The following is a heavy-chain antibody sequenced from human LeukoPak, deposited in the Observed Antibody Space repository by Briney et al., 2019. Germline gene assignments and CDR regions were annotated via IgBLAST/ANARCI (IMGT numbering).Heavy chain of an antibody. Sequence: PSETLSLTCAVSGGSISSSNWWSWVRPPPGKGLEWIGEIYHSGSTNYNPSLKSRVTISVDKSKNQFSLKLSSVTAADTAVYYCARDRGGYTYSHDYWGQGTLVTVSS. CDR2: IYHSGST. CDR1: GGSISSSNW. CDR3: ARDRGGYTYSHDY. V-gene: IGHV4-4*02. D-gene: IGHD5-18*01. J-gene: IGHJ4*02.